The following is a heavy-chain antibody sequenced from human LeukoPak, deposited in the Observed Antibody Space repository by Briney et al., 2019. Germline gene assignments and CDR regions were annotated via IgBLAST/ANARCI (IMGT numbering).Heavy chain of an antibody. CDR3: ARVKPREKIDY. Sequence: SETLSLTCTVSGYSISSGYYWGWIRQPPGKVLEWIGSIYHSGSTYYNPSLKSRVTISVDTSKNKFSLKLSSVTAADTAVYYCARVKPREKIDYWGQGTLVTVSS. J-gene: IGHJ4*02. CDR1: GYSISSGYY. CDR2: IYHSGST. D-gene: IGHD1-14*01. V-gene: IGHV4-38-2*02.